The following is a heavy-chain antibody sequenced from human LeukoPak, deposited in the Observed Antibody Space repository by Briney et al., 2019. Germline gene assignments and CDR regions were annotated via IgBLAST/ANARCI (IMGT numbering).Heavy chain of an antibody. CDR2: IRYDGGNK. CDR1: GFTFSSYG. Sequence: GGSLRLSCAASGFTFSSYGMHWVRQAPGKGLEWVAFIRYDGGNKYYADSVKGRFTISRDNSKNTLYLQMNSLRAEDTAVYYCAKDSGRGSGSSSWFDPWGQGTLVTVSS. V-gene: IGHV3-30*02. CDR3: AKDSGRGSGSSSWFDP. D-gene: IGHD3-10*01. J-gene: IGHJ5*02.